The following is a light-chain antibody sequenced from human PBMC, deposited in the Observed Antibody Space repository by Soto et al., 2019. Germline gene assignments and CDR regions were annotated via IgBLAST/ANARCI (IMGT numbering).Light chain of an antibody. CDR1: QSISSY. V-gene: IGKV1-39*01. J-gene: IGKJ2*01. Sequence: DIQMTQSPSSLSASVGDRVTITCRASQSISSYLNWYQQKPGKAPKLLIYAASSLQSGVPSRFSGSGSGTVFTLTISSLQPEDFPTYYCKQSYSTPYTFGQGTKLEIK. CDR2: AAS. CDR3: KQSYSTPYT.